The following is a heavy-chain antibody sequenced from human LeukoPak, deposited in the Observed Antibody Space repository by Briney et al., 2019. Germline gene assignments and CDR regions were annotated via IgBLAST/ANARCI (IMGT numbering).Heavy chain of an antibody. V-gene: IGHV4-39*07. CDR3: ARVGGSYGRYYYMDV. Sequence: PSETLSLTCTVSGGSISSSSYYWGWIRQPPGKGLEWIGSIYYSGSTYYNPSLKSRVTISVDTSKNQFSLKLSSVTAADAAVYYCARVGGSYGRYYYMDVWGKGTMVTVSS. CDR2: IYYSGST. J-gene: IGHJ6*03. D-gene: IGHD5-18*01. CDR1: GGSISSSSYY.